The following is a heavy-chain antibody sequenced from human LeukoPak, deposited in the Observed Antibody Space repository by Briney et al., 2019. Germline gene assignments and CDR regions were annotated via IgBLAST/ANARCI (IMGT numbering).Heavy chain of an antibody. Sequence: SETLSLTCAVYGGSFSGYYWSWIRQPPGKGLEWIGEINHSGRANYNPSLKSRVIIAVDTSKNQFSLKLSSVTAADTAVYYCARAYSYGLKAFDIWGQGTMVTVSS. D-gene: IGHD5-18*01. CDR1: GGSFSGYY. V-gene: IGHV4-34*01. CDR3: ARAYSYGLKAFDI. J-gene: IGHJ3*02. CDR2: INHSGRA.